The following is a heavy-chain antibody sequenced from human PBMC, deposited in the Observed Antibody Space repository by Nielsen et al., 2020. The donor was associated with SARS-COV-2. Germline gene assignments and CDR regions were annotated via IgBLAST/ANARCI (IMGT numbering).Heavy chain of an antibody. CDR1: GFTVSSNY. CDR3: ARGIVVVPAAIPGLGFDY. D-gene: IGHD2-2*01. V-gene: IGHV3-53*01. J-gene: IGHJ4*02. Sequence: ESLKISCAASGFTVSSNYMSWVRQAPGKGLEWVSVIYSGGSTYYADSVKGRFTISRDNSKNTLYLQMNSLRAEDTAVYYCARGIVVVPAAIPGLGFDYWGQGTLVTVSS. CDR2: IYSGGST.